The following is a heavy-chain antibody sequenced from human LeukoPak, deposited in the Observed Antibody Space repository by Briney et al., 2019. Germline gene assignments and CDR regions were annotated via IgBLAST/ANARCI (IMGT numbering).Heavy chain of an antibody. CDR3: ARGSDTAMALAYFDY. J-gene: IGHJ4*02. CDR2: INHSGST. V-gene: IGHV4-34*01. CDR1: GGSFSGYC. D-gene: IGHD5-18*01. Sequence: SETLSLSCAVYGGSFSGYCWSWIRQPPGKGLEWIGEINHSGSTNDNPSLKSRVTISVDTSKNQFSLKLSSVTAADTAVYYCARGSDTAMALAYFDYWGQGTVVTVSS.